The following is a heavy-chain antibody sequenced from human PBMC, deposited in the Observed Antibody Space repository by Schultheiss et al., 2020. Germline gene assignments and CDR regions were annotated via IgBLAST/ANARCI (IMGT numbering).Heavy chain of an antibody. CDR2: IRSKAFGGTT. J-gene: IGHJ6*02. V-gene: IGHV3-49*04. CDR3: ARDKQGEDCSGGSCYSPPTYYYYGMDV. Sequence: GGSMRLSCTAYGFTFGDYAISWVRQAPGKGLEWINFIRSKAFGGTTEDAASVKGRFTISRDNSKNTLYLQMNSLRAEDTAVYYCARDKQGEDCSGGSCYSPPTYYYYGMDVWGPGTTITVAS. CDR1: GFTFGDYA. D-gene: IGHD2-15*01.